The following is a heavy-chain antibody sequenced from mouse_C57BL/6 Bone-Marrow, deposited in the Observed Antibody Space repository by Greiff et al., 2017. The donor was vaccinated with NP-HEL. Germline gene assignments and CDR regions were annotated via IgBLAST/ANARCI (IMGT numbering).Heavy chain of an antibody. J-gene: IGHJ1*03. CDR1: GYTFTSYW. Sequence: QVQLQQPGAELVKPGASVKLSCKASGYTFTSYWMHWVKQRPGQGLEWIGMIHPNSGSTNYNEKFKSKATLTVDKSSSTAYMQLSSLTSEDSAVYYCARERTGTRYFDVWGTGTTVTVSS. V-gene: IGHV1-64*01. D-gene: IGHD4-1*01. CDR3: ARERTGTRYFDV. CDR2: IHPNSGST.